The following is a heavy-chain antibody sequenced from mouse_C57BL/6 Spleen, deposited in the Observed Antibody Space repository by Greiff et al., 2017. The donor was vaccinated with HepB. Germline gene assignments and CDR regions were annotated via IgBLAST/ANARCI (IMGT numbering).Heavy chain of an antibody. CDR3: ARAGYGSLFAY. CDR1: GYAFSSYW. D-gene: IGHD2-10*02. J-gene: IGHJ3*01. CDR2: IYPGDGDT. Sequence: VKLKESGAELVKPGASVKISCKASGYAFSSYWMNWVKQRPGKGLEWIGRIYPGDGDTNYNGKFKGKATLTADKSSSTAYMQLSSLTSEDSAVYFCARAGYGSLFAYWGQGTLVTVSA. V-gene: IGHV1-82*01.